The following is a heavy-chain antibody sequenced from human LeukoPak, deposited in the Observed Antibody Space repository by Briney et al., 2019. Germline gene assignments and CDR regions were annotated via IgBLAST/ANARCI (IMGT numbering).Heavy chain of an antibody. Sequence: GASVKVSCKASGGTFSSYAISWVRQAPGQGLEWMGRIIPILGIANYAQKFQGRVTITADKSTSTAYMELSSLRSEDTAVYYCASNYYDSSGVDYWGQGTLVTVSS. J-gene: IGHJ4*02. D-gene: IGHD3-22*01. CDR2: IIPILGIA. V-gene: IGHV1-69*04. CDR3: ASNYYDSSGVDY. CDR1: GGTFSSYA.